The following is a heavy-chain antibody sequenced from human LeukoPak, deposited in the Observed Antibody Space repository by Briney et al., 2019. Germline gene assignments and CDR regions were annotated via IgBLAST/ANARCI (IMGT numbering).Heavy chain of an antibody. CDR1: GFTFSSYG. D-gene: IGHD3-10*01. CDR3: AKQFLWFGELSHFDY. Sequence: GGSLRLSCAASGFTFSSYGMHWVRQAPGKGLEWVAFIRSDGNYKYYADSVKGRFTISRDNSKNTLYVQMNSLRAEDTAVYHCAKQFLWFGELSHFDYWGQGTLVTVSS. V-gene: IGHV3-30*02. J-gene: IGHJ4*02. CDR2: IRSDGNYK.